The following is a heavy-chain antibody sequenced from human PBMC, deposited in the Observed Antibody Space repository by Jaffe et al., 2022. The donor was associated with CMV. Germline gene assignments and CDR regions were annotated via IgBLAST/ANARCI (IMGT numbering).Heavy chain of an antibody. Sequence: QVQLVESGGGLVKPGGSLRLSCAASGFTFSDYYMSWIRQAPGKGLEWVSYISSSGSTIYYADSVKGRFTISRDNAKNSLYLQMNSLRAEDTAVYYCARGWGSLAVAGTRSFGFEYYYYGMDVWGQGTTVTVSS. V-gene: IGHV3-11*01. CDR3: ARGWGSLAVAGTRSFGFEYYYYGMDV. CDR2: ISSSGSTI. D-gene: IGHD6-19*01. CDR1: GFTFSDYY. J-gene: IGHJ6*02.